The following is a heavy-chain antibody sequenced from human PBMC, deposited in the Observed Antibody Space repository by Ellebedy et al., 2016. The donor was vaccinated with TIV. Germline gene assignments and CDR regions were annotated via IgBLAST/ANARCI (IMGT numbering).Heavy chain of an antibody. CDR2: INPNSGGT. J-gene: IGHJ6*02. CDR1: GYTFTGYY. Sequence: ASVKVSCKASGYTFTGYYMHWVRQAPGQGLEWMGWINPNSGGTNYAQNFQGRVTMTRDTSSTTAYMELSRLPSDDTAVYYWARPRETPNFYFGMDIWGQGTTVTVSS. CDR3: ARPRETPNFYFGMDI. V-gene: IGHV1-2*02.